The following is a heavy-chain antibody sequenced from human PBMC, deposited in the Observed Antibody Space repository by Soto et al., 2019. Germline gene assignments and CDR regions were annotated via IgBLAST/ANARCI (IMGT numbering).Heavy chain of an antibody. CDR2: IYPGDSDT. CDR1: GYSFTSYW. CDR3: ARIYCSSPSCPFYYYYGMDV. J-gene: IGHJ6*02. D-gene: IGHD2-2*01. V-gene: IGHV5-51*01. Sequence: PGESLKISCKGSGYSFTSYWNGWVRQMPGKGLEWMGIIYPGDSDTRYSPSFQGQVTISADKSISTAYLQWSSLKASDTAMYYCARIYCSSPSCPFYYYYGMDVWGQGTTVTAS.